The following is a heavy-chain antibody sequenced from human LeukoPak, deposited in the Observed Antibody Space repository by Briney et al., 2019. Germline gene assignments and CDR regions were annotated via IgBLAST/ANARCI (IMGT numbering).Heavy chain of an antibody. Sequence: PSETLSLTCSVSGGSISIYYWSWDRQPPGKGLEWIGYIYNSGSTNYNPSLKSRVTISVDTSKNQFSLKLTSVTAADTAVYYCVRDRELTYWGQGTLVTVSS. CDR1: GGSISIYY. V-gene: IGHV4-59*03. J-gene: IGHJ4*02. CDR3: VRDRELTY. D-gene: IGHD1-26*01. CDR2: IYNSGST.